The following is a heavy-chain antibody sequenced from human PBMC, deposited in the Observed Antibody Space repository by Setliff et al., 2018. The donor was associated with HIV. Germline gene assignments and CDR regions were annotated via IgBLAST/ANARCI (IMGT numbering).Heavy chain of an antibody. V-gene: IGHV4-4*08. J-gene: IGHJ4*02. CDR2: IYTSGST. CDR3: ARGGNDSSGYYWGSRNTFDY. D-gene: IGHD3-22*01. Sequence: SETLSLTCTVSGGSISSYYWSWIRQPPGKGLEWIGYIYTSGSTNYNPSLKSRVTISVDTSKNQFSLKLSSVTAADTAVYYCARGGNDSSGYYWGSRNTFDYWGQGTQVTVSS. CDR1: GGSISSYY.